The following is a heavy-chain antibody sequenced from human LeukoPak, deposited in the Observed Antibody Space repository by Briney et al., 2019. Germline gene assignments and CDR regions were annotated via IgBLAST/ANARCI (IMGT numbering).Heavy chain of an antibody. CDR3: ARDSAYYYDSSGYPPLSDC. Sequence: GGSLRLSCAASGFTFSSYSMNWVRQAPGKGLEWVSYISSSSSTIYYADSVKGRFTISRDNAKNSLYLQMNSLRAEDTAVYYCARDSAYYYDSSGYPPLSDCWGQGTLVTVSS. J-gene: IGHJ4*02. V-gene: IGHV3-48*01. D-gene: IGHD3-22*01. CDR2: ISSSSSTI. CDR1: GFTFSSYS.